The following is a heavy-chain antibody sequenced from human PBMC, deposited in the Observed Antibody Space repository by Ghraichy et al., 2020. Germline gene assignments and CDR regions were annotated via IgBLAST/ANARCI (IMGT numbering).Heavy chain of an antibody. D-gene: IGHD6-25*01. V-gene: IGHV3-7*04. CDR2: IKGDGSEN. CDR1: GFPFSTFW. J-gene: IGHJ4*02. Sequence: GESLNISCAASGFPFSTFWMTWVRLSPGRGPEWVAQIKGDGSENYYVDSVRGRFTIPRDNSKNSLYLQINSLRVADTAVYYCVREDGQRCIDNWGQGTLVRVSS. CDR3: VREDGQRCIDN.